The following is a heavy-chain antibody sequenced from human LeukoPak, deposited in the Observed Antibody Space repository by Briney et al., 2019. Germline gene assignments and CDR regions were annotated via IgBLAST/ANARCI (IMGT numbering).Heavy chain of an antibody. D-gene: IGHD2-15*01. CDR2: IIPIFDTA. CDR3: ARGDCSGGSCYTHWFDP. J-gene: IGHJ5*02. V-gene: IGHV1-69*06. CDR1: GGTFSTYA. Sequence: SVTVSCKASGGTFSTYAISWVRQAPGQGLEWMGGIIPIFDTANYAQKFQGRVTITADKSTSTAYMELRSLRSEDTAVYYCARGDCSGGSCYTHWFDPWGQGTLVTVSS.